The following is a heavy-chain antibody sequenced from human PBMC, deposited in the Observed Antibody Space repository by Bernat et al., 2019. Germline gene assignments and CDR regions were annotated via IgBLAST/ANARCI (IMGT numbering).Heavy chain of an antibody. V-gene: IGHV4-34*01. J-gene: IGHJ4*02. CDR2: INHSGST. CDR1: GGSFSGYY. Sequence: QVQLQQWGAGLLKSSETLSLTCAVYGGSFSGYYWSWIRQPPGKGLEWIGEINHSGSTNYNPSLKSRVTISVDTSKNQFSLKLSSVTAADTAVYYCARGRYCSSTSCYSTDYWGQGTLVTVSS. CDR3: ARGRYCSSTSCYSTDY. D-gene: IGHD2-2*01.